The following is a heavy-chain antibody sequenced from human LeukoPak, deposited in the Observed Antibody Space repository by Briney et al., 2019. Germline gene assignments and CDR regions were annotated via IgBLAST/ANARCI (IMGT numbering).Heavy chain of an antibody. V-gene: IGHV1-46*01. CDR3: ARDQGWDDVGATTLATFDY. CDR1: GYSFSTHW. Sequence: GASVKVSCKASGYSFSTHWMHWVRQAPGQGLEWMGIINPSGGFTSYAQKLQGRVTVTRDMSTSTAYMELRSLRSDDTAVYYCARDQGWDDVGATTLATFDYWGQGTLVTVSS. D-gene: IGHD1-26*01. J-gene: IGHJ4*02. CDR2: INPSGGFT.